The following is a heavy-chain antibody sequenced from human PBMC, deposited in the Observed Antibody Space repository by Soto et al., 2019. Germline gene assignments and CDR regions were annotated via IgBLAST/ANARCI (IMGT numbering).Heavy chain of an antibody. CDR3: ATLRYYDSSGPGDY. D-gene: IGHD3-22*01. V-gene: IGHV1-2*02. CDR1: GYTFSGYY. CDR2: INPNSGGT. Sequence: ASVKVSCKASGYTFSGYYKHWVRQAPGQGLEWMGWINPNSGGTNYAQKFQGRVTMTRDTSISTAYMELSRLRSDDTAVYYCATLRYYDSSGPGDYWGQGTLVTVSS. J-gene: IGHJ4*02.